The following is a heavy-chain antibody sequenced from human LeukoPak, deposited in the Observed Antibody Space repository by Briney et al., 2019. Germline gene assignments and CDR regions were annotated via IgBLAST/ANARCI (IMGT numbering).Heavy chain of an antibody. J-gene: IGHJ4*02. CDR2: ITGGGDTT. CDR1: GFTFNSYA. D-gene: IGHD2-15*01. Sequence: GGSLRLSCAASGFTFNSYAMTWVRQAPGRGLEWVSSITGGGDTTYYADSVRGRFTISRDNSKNTLSLQINSLRAEDTAVYYCAKERSEVVVAATNYWGQGTLVTVSS. CDR3: AKERSEVVVAATNY. V-gene: IGHV3-23*01.